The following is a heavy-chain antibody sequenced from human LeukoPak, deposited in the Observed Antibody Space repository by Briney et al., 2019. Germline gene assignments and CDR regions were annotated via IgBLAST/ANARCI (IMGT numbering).Heavy chain of an antibody. V-gene: IGHV4-39*07. J-gene: IGHJ4*02. CDR3: ASDSSLDY. CDR2: IYYSGST. Sequence: SETLSLTCTVSGGSISSSSYYWGWIRRPPGKGLEWIGSIYYSGSTYYNPSLKSRVTISVDTSKNQFSLKLSSVTAADTAVYYCASDSSLDYWGQGTLVTVSS. CDR1: GGSISSSSYY. D-gene: IGHD6-19*01.